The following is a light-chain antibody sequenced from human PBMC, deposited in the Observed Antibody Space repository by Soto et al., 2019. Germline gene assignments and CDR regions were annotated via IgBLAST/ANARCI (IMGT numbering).Light chain of an antibody. CDR2: NVS. CDR1: SSDFGAYNY. CDR3: TSYTSGSLYV. V-gene: IGLV2-14*01. J-gene: IGLJ1*01. Sequence: QPASVSGSPGQSITISCTGTSSDFGAYNYVSWYQQYPGKVPKLLIYNVSNRPSGVSNRFSGSKSGNTASLTISGLQAEDEADYFCTSYTSGSLYVFGTGTKLTVL.